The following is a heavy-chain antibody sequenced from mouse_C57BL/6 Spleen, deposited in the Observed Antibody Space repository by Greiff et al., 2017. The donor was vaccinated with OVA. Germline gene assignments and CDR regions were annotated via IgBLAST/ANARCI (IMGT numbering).Heavy chain of an antibody. Sequence: QVQLQQPGAELVKPGASVKLSCKASGYTFTSYWMHWVKQRPGQGLEWIGMIHPNSGSTNYNEKFKSKATLTVDKSSSTAYMQLSSLTSEDSAVYYCARDSYYYGSSAWFAYWGQGTLVTVSA. V-gene: IGHV1-64*01. CDR2: IHPNSGST. D-gene: IGHD1-1*01. CDR1: GYTFTSYW. J-gene: IGHJ3*01. CDR3: ARDSYYYGSSAWFAY.